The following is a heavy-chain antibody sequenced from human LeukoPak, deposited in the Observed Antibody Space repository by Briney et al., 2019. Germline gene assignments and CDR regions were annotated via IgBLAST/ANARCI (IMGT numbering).Heavy chain of an antibody. CDR2: ITGSGGST. CDR3: AKDGQLSY. CDR1: GFNFSSYA. Sequence: GGSLRLSCEGSGFNFSSYAMSWVRQAPGKGLEWVSVITGSGGSTYYADSVKGRFTISRDNSKNTLYLQMNSLRAEDTAIYYCAKDGQLSYWGQGTLVTVSS. D-gene: IGHD6-6*01. V-gene: IGHV3-23*01. J-gene: IGHJ4*02.